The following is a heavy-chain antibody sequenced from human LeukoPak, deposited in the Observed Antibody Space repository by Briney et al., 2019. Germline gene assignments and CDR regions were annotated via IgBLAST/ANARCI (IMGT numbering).Heavy chain of an antibody. CDR1: GFTFSSYG. J-gene: IGHJ5*02. CDR2: IRYDGSNK. Sequence: GGSLRLSCAASGFTFSSYGMHWVRQAPGKGLEWVAFIRYDGSNKYYADSVKGRFTISRDNSKNTLYLQMKSLRAEDTAVYYCARELNGAFDPWGQGTLVTVSS. D-gene: IGHD1-1*01. CDR3: ARELNGAFDP. V-gene: IGHV3-30*02.